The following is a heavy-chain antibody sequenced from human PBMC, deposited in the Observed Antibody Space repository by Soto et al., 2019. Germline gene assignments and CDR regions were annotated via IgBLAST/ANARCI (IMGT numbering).Heavy chain of an antibody. CDR3: ARHSRTLTQLDY. Sequence: PSETLSLTCTVSGGSISSSSYYWGWIRQPPGKGLEWIGSIYYSGSTYYNPSLKSRVTISVDTSKNQFSLKLSSVTAADTAVYYCARHSRTLTQLDYRGRGTLVTVSS. V-gene: IGHV4-39*01. CDR1: GGSISSSSYY. D-gene: IGHD4-17*01. CDR2: IYYSGST. J-gene: IGHJ4*02.